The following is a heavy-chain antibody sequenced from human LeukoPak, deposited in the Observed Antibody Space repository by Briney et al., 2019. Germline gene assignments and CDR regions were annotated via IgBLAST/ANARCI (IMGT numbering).Heavy chain of an antibody. J-gene: IGHJ5*01. V-gene: IGHV4-59*04. Sequence: PSETLSLTCTVSGGSISSYYWSWIRQPPGKGLEWIGYIYYSGSTYYNPSLKSRVTMSVDTSKNQFSLKLSSVTAVDTAVYYCVKKVAGVAWFDSWGQGTLVTVSS. CDR1: GGSISSYY. CDR3: VKKVAGVAWFDS. D-gene: IGHD7-27*01. CDR2: IYYSGST.